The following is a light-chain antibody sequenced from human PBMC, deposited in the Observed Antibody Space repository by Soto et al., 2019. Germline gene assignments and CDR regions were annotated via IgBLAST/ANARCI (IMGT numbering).Light chain of an antibody. V-gene: IGKV3-20*01. Sequence: EIVLTQSPGTLSLSPGERATLSCRASQSVSSSYLAWYQRKPGQAPRLLIYGASSSATCIPDSFSGSGSGTDFTLTISRLEPEDFAVYYCQQYGISLLYTFGQGTKLEIK. CDR2: GAS. CDR3: QQYGISLLYT. J-gene: IGKJ2*01. CDR1: QSVSSSY.